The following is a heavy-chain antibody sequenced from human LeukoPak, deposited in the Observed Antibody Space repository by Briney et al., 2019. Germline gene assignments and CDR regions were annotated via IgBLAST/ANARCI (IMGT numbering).Heavy chain of an antibody. Sequence: GGSLRLSCVASGFIFSSYTMNWVRQGPGKGLEWVSSALSGSTNMYADSVKGRFTISRDNTKNALYLQLSSLRAEDTAVYYCARSRIEVAGTGACDLCGQGTMVTVSS. CDR2: ALSGSTN. D-gene: IGHD6-19*01. CDR1: GFIFSSYT. CDR3: ARSRIEVAGTGACDL. J-gene: IGHJ3*01. V-gene: IGHV3-21*01.